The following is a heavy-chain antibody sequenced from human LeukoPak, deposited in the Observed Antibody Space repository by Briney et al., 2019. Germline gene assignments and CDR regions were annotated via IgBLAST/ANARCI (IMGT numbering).Heavy chain of an antibody. CDR3: ARNSGIYHYYFDY. CDR2: IYYSGST. J-gene: IGHJ4*02. D-gene: IGHD1-26*01. Sequence: SETLSLTCTVSGGSMSNYYWSWIRQPPGKGLEWIGYIYYSGSTNYNPSLKSRVTISVDTSKNQFSLKLNSVTAADTAVYFRARNSGIYHYYFDYWGQGTLVTVSS. V-gene: IGHV4-59*01. CDR1: GGSMSNYY.